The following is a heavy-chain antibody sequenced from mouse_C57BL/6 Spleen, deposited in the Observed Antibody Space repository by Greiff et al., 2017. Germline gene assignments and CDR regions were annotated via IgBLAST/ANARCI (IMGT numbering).Heavy chain of an antibody. D-gene: IGHD1-1*01. CDR3: ARPTTGDYYFDY. CDR1: GFTFSSYT. J-gene: IGHJ2*01. CDR2: ISGGGGNT. V-gene: IGHV5-9*01. Sequence: DVKLVESGGGLVKPGGSLKLSCAASGFTFSSYTMSWVRQTPEKRLEWVATISGGGGNTYYPDSVKGRFTISRDNAKNTLYLQMSSLRSEDTALYYCARPTTGDYYFDYWGQGTTLTVSS.